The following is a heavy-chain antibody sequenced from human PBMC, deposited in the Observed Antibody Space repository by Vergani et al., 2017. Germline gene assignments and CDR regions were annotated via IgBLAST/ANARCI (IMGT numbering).Heavy chain of an antibody. D-gene: IGHD3-22*01. V-gene: IGHV5-51*01. J-gene: IGHJ4*02. CDR1: GYSFTNYW. Sequence: EVQLVQSGADVKKPGESLKISCQISGYSFTNYWIGWVRQMPGKGLEWMGIIHPAYSDTRYIPSFQGQVTISVDKSISTAYLQRSSLRASDSAMYYCARLYGRDSSGSKYFDYWGQGTLVTVSS. CDR2: IHPAYSDT. CDR3: ARLYGRDSSGSKYFDY.